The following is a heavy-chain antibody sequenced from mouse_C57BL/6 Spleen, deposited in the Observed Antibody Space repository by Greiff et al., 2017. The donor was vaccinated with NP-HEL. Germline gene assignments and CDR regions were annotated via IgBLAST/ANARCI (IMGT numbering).Heavy chain of an antibody. D-gene: IGHD1-1*01. J-gene: IGHJ2*01. CDR1: GYSITSGYD. Sequence: EVQLVESGPGMVKPSQSLSLTCTVTGYSITSGYDWHWIRHFPGNKLEWMGYISYSGSTNYNPSLKSRISITHDTSKNHFFLKLNSVTTEDTATYYCARAGVLYYFDYWGQGTTLTVSS. V-gene: IGHV3-1*01. CDR3: ARAGVLYYFDY. CDR2: ISYSGST.